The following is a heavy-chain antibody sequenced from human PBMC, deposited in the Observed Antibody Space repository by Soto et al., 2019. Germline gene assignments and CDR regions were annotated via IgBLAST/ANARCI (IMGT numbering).Heavy chain of an antibody. CDR1: GFSFSSYG. V-gene: IGHV3-23*01. CDR2: LSGSGGST. Sequence: PGGSVRLSCAASGFSFSSYGRSWVRQGPGKGLEWVSALSGSGGSTYYADSLKGRFTISRDNSKNTLYLQMNSLRAEDTAVYYCAHMPYYDIVTGSKPADFDYWGQGTLVTVS. J-gene: IGHJ4*02. CDR3: AHMPYYDIVTGSKPADFDY. D-gene: IGHD3-9*01.